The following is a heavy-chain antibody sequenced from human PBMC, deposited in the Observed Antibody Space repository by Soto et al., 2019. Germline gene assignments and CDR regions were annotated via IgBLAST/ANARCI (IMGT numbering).Heavy chain of an antibody. CDR3: ARGGIYCGGGRCWVYYMAV. J-gene: IGHJ6*03. Sequence: EVQLVESGGGLVKPGGSLRIFCAAYGYTFSSYSVNWVRQAPGKGLEWVSSISSSSSYIYYADSVRGRFNISRDNAKNSLYLQINGLRAEDTAVYYCARGGIYCGGGRCWVYYMAVWGKGTTVTVSS. V-gene: IGHV3-21*01. D-gene: IGHD2-15*01. CDR2: ISSSSSYI. CDR1: GYTFSSYS.